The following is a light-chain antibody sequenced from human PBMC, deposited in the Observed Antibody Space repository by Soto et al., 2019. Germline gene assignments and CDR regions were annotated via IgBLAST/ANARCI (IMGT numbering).Light chain of an antibody. CDR1: QGISSY. V-gene: IGKV1-8*01. CDR2: AAS. CDR3: QQYYSYPT. Sequence: AIRMTQSPSSFSASTGDRVTITFRAGQGISSYLAWYQQKPGKAPKLLIYAASTLQSGVPSRFSGSGSGTDFTLTISCLQSEDFATYYCQQYYSYPTFGQGTKVEIK. J-gene: IGKJ1*01.